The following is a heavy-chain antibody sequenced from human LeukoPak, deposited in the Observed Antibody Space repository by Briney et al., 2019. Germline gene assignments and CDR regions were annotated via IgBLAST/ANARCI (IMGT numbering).Heavy chain of an antibody. D-gene: IGHD3-10*01. Sequence: PSETLSLTCTVSGGSISSYYWSWIRQPPGKGLEWIGYIYYSGCTNYNPSLKSRVTISVDTSKNQFSLKLSSVTAADTAVYYCARMYYYGSGPWYFDYWGQGTLVTVSS. CDR2: IYYSGCT. V-gene: IGHV4-59*01. J-gene: IGHJ4*02. CDR3: ARMYYYGSGPWYFDY. CDR1: GGSISSYY.